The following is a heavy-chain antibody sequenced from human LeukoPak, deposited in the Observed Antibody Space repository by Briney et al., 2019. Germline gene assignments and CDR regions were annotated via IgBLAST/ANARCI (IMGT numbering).Heavy chain of an antibody. CDR2: INHSGYT. J-gene: IGHJ4*02. CDR3: TRMTTGHDY. D-gene: IGHD4-17*01. Sequence: SETLSLTCAVSGVPFNDYYWRWPPQTPGRGLEWFGEINHSGYTNDSPPLKSRVTLSIDTCRKQFSLNLRSVTVADTGIYYCTRMTTGHDYWGQGTLVTVSS. CDR1: GVPFNDYY. V-gene: IGHV4-34*01.